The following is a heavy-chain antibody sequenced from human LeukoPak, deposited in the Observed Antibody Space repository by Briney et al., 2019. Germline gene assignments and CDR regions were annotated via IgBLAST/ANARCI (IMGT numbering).Heavy chain of an antibody. CDR2: IVVGSGNT. CDR3: AAVPVGYCSSTSCYVFDY. D-gene: IGHD2-2*01. V-gene: IGHV1-58*01. Sequence: SVKVSCKASGFTFTSSAVQWVRQARGQRLGWIGWIVVGSGNTNYAQKLQERVTITRDMSTSTAYMELSSLRSEDTAVYYCAAVPVGYCSSTSCYVFDYWGQGTLVAVSS. J-gene: IGHJ4*02. CDR1: GFTFTSSA.